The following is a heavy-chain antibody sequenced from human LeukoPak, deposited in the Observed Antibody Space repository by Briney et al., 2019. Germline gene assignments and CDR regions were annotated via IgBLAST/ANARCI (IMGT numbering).Heavy chain of an antibody. CDR3: ATALSMVRGVTFDY. CDR2: IYYSGST. D-gene: IGHD3-10*01. J-gene: IGHJ4*02. Sequence: PSETLSLTCTVSGGSISTYYWSWIRQHPGKGLEWIGYIYYSGSTYYNPSLKSRVTISVDTSKNQFSLKLSSVTAADTAVYYCATALSMVRGVTFDYWGQGTLVTVSS. CDR1: GGSISTYY. V-gene: IGHV4-59*06.